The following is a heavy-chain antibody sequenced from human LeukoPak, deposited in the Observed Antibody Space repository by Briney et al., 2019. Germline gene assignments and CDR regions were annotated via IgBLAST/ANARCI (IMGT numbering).Heavy chain of an antibody. V-gene: IGHV4-59*01. D-gene: IGHD6-19*01. CDR3: ARVRLVAGSSYHYGMDV. Sequence: SETLSLTCTVSGGSISSYYWSWIRQPPGKGLEWIGYIYYSGSTNYNPSLKSRVTISVDTSKNQFSLKLSSVTAADTAVYYCARVRLVAGSSYHYGMDVWGQGTTVTVSS. CDR2: IYYSGST. J-gene: IGHJ6*02. CDR1: GGSISSYY.